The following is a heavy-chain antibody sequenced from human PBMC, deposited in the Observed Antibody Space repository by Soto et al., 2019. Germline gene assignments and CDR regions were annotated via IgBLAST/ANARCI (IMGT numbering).Heavy chain of an antibody. CDR1: GFTFSNYA. Sequence: GGSLRLSCAASGFTFSNYAMSWVRQAPGKGLEWVSTISGRGGNTYYADSGKGRFIISRDNSRHTLYLQMDSLRVEDSAVYSCAKAGCSGGTCYLYYFDLWGQGALVTVSS. D-gene: IGHD2-15*01. J-gene: IGHJ4*02. CDR2: ISGRGGNT. CDR3: AKAGCSGGTCYLYYFDL. V-gene: IGHV3-23*01.